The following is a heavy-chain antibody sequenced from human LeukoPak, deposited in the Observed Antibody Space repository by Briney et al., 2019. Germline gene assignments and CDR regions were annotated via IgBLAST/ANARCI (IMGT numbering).Heavy chain of an antibody. Sequence: SETLSLTCTVSGGSISSGDYYWSWIRQPPGKGLEWIGYIYYSGSTYYNPSLKSRVTISVDTSKNQFSLKLSSVTAADTAVYYCAREGGSGRVNWFDPWGQGTLVTVSS. CDR3: AREGGSGRVNWFDP. J-gene: IGHJ5*02. CDR1: GGSISSGDYY. V-gene: IGHV4-30-4*01. CDR2: IYYSGST. D-gene: IGHD3-10*01.